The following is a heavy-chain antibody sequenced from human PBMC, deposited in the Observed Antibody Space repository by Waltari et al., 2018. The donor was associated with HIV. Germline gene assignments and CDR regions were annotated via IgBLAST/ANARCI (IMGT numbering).Heavy chain of an antibody. V-gene: IGHV3-9*01. J-gene: IGHJ6*02. Sequence: EVQLVESGGGLVQPGRSLRLSCTASGFKFDDYAMHWVRQSPGKGLEWVSGFSWSSGSIGYEDSVKGRFTISRDKARNSLYLDMNILRPEDTAVYYCVKDRGIAVRPPYYFGLDVWGQGTTVTVSS. CDR1: GFKFDDYA. D-gene: IGHD6-6*01. CDR3: VKDRGIAVRPPYYFGLDV. CDR2: FSWSSGSI.